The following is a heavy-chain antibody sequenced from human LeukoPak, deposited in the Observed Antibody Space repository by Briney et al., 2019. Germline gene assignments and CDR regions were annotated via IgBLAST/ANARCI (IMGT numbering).Heavy chain of an antibody. J-gene: IGHJ5*02. CDR2: INPNSGGT. Sequence: ASVKVSCKASGYTFTGYYMHWVRQAPGQGLEWMGWINPNSGGTNYAQKFQGRVTMTRDTSISTAYMELSRLRSDDTAVYYCARQDLEWFIWFDPWGQGTLVTVPS. D-gene: IGHD3-3*01. CDR1: GYTFTGYY. CDR3: ARQDLEWFIWFDP. V-gene: IGHV1-2*02.